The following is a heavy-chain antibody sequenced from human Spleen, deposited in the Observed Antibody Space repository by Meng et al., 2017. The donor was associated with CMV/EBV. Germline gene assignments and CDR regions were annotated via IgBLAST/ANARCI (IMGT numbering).Heavy chain of an antibody. D-gene: IGHD3-9*01. CDR3: ARAAAYLTGYHY. CDR2: IYHSGST. J-gene: IGHJ4*02. Sequence: SETLSLTCTVSGYSISSGYYWGWIRQPPGKGLEWIGRIYHSGSTYYNPSLKSRVTISVDTSKNQFSLKLSSVTAADTAVYYCARAAAYLTGYHYWGQGTLVTVSS. CDR1: GYSISSGYY. V-gene: IGHV4-38-2*02.